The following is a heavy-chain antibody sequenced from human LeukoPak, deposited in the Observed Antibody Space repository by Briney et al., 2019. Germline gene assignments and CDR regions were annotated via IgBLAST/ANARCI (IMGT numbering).Heavy chain of an antibody. CDR1: GYTFTRYY. J-gene: IGHJ4*02. V-gene: IGHV1-46*01. Sequence: ASVKVSCKASGYTFTRYYIHWVRQAPGQGLEWIGIINLSGGSTTYAQKFQGRVTMTRDTSTSTVYMELSSLRSDDTAVYYCAREGKYYDFWSGLDYWGQGSLVTVSS. CDR2: INLSGGST. D-gene: IGHD3-3*01. CDR3: AREGKYYDFWSGLDY.